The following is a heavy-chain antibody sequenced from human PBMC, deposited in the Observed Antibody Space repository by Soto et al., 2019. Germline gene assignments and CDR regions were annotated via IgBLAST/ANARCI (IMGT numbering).Heavy chain of an antibody. Sequence: SETLSLTCTVSGGSISSSSYYWGWIRQPPGKGLEWIGSIYYSGSTYYSPSLKSRVTISVDTSKNQFSLKLSSVTAADTAVYYCARRYGSAFDIWGQGTMVTVSS. J-gene: IGHJ3*02. D-gene: IGHD3-10*01. CDR3: ARRYGSAFDI. CDR1: GGSISSSSYY. V-gene: IGHV4-39*07. CDR2: IYYSGST.